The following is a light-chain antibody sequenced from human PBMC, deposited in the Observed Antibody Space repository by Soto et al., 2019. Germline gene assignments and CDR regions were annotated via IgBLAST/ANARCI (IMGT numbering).Light chain of an antibody. Sequence: QPVLTQPPSVSGAPGQRVTISCTGSSSNIGADYDVHWYQQLPGTAPKLLIYGNTNRPSGVPDRFSGSKSGTSASLAITGLQAEDEADYYCQSYDSSLSGRVVFGGGTKLTVL. V-gene: IGLV1-40*01. J-gene: IGLJ2*01. CDR2: GNT. CDR3: QSYDSSLSGRVV. CDR1: SSNIGADYD.